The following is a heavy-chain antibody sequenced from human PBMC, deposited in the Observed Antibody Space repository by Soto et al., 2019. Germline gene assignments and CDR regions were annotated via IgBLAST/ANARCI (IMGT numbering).Heavy chain of an antibody. J-gene: IGHJ4*02. CDR3: ARGSDCISTSCLYYFDY. D-gene: IGHD2-2*01. CDR2: IGFAGNNK. Sequence: APGKGLEWVAVIGFAGNNKYYADSVKGRFTISRDNSKNTLYLQMNSLRAEDTAVYYCARGSDCISTSCLYYFDYWGQGTLVTVSS. V-gene: IGHV3-33*01.